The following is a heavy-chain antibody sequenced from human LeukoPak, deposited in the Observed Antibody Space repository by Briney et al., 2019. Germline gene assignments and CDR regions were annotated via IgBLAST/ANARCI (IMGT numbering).Heavy chain of an antibody. V-gene: IGHV3-23*01. J-gene: IGHJ6*03. CDR3: ARDNGDSLHYYHYYVDV. CDR1: GFTFSSYA. CDR2: ISGGGGST. Sequence: GGSLRLSCAASGFTFSSYAMSWVRQAPGKGLEWVSAISGGGGSTYYADSVKGRFTISRDNINNTLFLQMNTLSAEDTAVYYCARDNGDSLHYYHYYVDVWGRGTTVTVSS. D-gene: IGHD4-17*01.